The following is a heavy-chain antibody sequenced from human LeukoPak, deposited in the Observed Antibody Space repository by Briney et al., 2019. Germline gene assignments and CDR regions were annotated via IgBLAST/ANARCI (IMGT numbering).Heavy chain of an antibody. Sequence: NPSETLSLTCAVYGGSFSGYYWSWIRQPPGKGLEWIGEINHSGSTNYNPSLKSRVTISVDTSKNQFSLKLSSVTAADTAVYYCVRSDDFWSGYYGYWGQGTLVTVSS. CDR2: INHSGST. V-gene: IGHV4-34*01. J-gene: IGHJ4*02. CDR1: GGSFSGYY. D-gene: IGHD3-3*01. CDR3: VRSDDFWSGYYGY.